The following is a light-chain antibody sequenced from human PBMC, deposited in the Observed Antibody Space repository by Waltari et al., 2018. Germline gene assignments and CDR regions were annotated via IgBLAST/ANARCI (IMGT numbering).Light chain of an antibody. J-gene: IGLJ3*02. CDR1: ISNIGTNY. CDR2: GNN. Sequence: QSVLTQPPSASGTPGQRVTISCSGRISNIGTNYVSWYQQLPGTAPRLLIYGNNQRPSGVPYRFSGSMSGTSASLAISGLRSEDESTYYCATWDDSLSGVVFGGGTKLTVL. V-gene: IGLV1-47*01. CDR3: ATWDDSLSGVV.